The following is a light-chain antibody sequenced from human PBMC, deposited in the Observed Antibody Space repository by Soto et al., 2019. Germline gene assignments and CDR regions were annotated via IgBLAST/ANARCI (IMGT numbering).Light chain of an antibody. CDR2: NTN. J-gene: IGLJ3*02. Sequence: QSVLTQPPSASGTPGQRVTISCSGSSSNIGSNTLNWYQQFPGTAPKLLIYNTNLRPSGVPDRVSGSKSGTSASLAISGLQSEDEADYYCAAWDDSLNGVVFGGGTKLTVL. CDR1: SSNIGSNT. V-gene: IGLV1-44*01. CDR3: AAWDDSLNGVV.